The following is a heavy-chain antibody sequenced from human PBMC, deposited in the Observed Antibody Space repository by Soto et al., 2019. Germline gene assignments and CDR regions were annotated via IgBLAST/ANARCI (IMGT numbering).Heavy chain of an antibody. V-gene: IGHV3-48*03. CDR2: ISSSGSTI. CDR3: ARDGRLYYSDY. Sequence: GGSLRLSCAASGFTFSSYEMNWVRQAPGKGLEWVSYISSSGSTIYYADSVKGRFTISRDNAKNSLYLQMNSLRAEETAVYYCARDGRLYYSDYWGQGTLVTVSS. D-gene: IGHD3-10*01. CDR1: GFTFSSYE. J-gene: IGHJ4*02.